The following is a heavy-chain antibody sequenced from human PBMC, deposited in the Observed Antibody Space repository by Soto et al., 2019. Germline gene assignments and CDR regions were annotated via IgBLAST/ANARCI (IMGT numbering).Heavy chain of an antibody. Sequence: GGSLRLSCAASGFTFTSYWMSWVRQAPGKGLEWVANIMQDGSEKYYADSVKGRFTISRDNAKNSLYLQMNSLRDDDTAVYYCAREFFYDYWGQGTLVTVLL. CDR2: IMQDGSEK. J-gene: IGHJ4*02. CDR1: GFTFTSYW. V-gene: IGHV3-7*01. CDR3: AREFFYDY. D-gene: IGHD3-3*01.